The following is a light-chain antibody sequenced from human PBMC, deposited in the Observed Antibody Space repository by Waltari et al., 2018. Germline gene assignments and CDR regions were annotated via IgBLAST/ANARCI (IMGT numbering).Light chain of an antibody. CDR1: QSLLHTNGNTY. CDR3: VQAIAFPYS. Sequence: IVMTKTPLSLPITPGEPTSISCRSSQSLLHTNGNTYLHWYLQKPGQSPQLLIYGGSNRASGVPDRFSGSGSGTDFTLKISKVEAEDVGVYYCVQAIAFPYSFGQGTKVEIK. CDR2: GGS. V-gene: IGKV2-40*01. J-gene: IGKJ2*03.